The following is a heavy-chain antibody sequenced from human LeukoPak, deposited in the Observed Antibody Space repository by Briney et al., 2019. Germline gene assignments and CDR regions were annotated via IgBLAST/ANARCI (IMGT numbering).Heavy chain of an antibody. CDR3: AKYNSGLEY. V-gene: IGHV3-23*01. CDR1: GFTFSSQV. CDR2: ISGSGGST. Sequence: PGGSLRLSCAASGFTFSSQVMSWVRQAPGKGLEWVSAISGSGGSTYYADSVEGRFTISRDNSKNTLYLQMNSLETEDTAVYYCAKYNSGLEYWGQGTLVTVSS. D-gene: IGHD6-19*01. J-gene: IGHJ4*02.